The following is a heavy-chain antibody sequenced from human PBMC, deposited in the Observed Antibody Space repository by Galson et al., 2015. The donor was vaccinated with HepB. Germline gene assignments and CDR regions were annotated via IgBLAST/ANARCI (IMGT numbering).Heavy chain of an antibody. CDR1: GFTFSSYG. CDR3: AKDGVVYYDYVWGSHRFDY. CDR2: ISYDGSNK. D-gene: IGHD3-16*02. J-gene: IGHJ4*02. V-gene: IGHV3-30*18. Sequence: SLRLSCAASGFTFSSYGMHWVRQTPGKGLEWVAVISYDGSNKYYADSVKGRFTISRDYSKNTLYLQMNSLRAEDTAVYYCAKDGVVYYDYVWGSHRFDYWGQGTLVTVSS.